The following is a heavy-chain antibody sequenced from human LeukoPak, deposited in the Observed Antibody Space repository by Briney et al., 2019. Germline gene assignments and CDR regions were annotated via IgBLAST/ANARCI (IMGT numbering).Heavy chain of an antibody. J-gene: IGHJ2*01. CDR1: GGSISSYS. CDR2: FYTSGST. CDR3: ARVGGSSWPYWYFDL. D-gene: IGHD6-13*01. V-gene: IGHV4-4*07. Sequence: SETLSLTCTVSGGSISSYSWSWIRQPAGKGLEWIGHFYTSGSTNYNPSLKSRVTMSVDTSKNQFSLKLSSVTAADTAVYYCARVGGSSWPYWYFDLWGRGTLVTVSS.